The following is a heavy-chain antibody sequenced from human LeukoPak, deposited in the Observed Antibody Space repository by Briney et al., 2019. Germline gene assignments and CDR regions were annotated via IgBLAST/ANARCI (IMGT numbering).Heavy chain of an antibody. J-gene: IGHJ4*02. CDR3: ARTDYGEGDY. CDR1: GGTFSSYA. Sequence: SVKVSCKASGGTFSSYAISWVRQAPGQGLEWMGGVIPIFGTANYAQKFQGRVTITADESTSTAYMGLSSLRSEDTAVYYCARTDYGEGDYWGQGTLVTVSS. D-gene: IGHD4-17*01. CDR2: VIPIFGTA. V-gene: IGHV1-69*01.